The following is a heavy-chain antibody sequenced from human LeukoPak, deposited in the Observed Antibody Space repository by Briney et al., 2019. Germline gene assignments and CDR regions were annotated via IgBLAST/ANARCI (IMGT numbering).Heavy chain of an antibody. Sequence: GGSLRLSCVASRFTFSNYWMSWVRQAPGKGLEWMANINQDGSKKPYADSMKGRFTISRDNAKESLYLQLNSLRADDTAVYYCAKWGPHCVGDYCPALDSWGQGTLVTVSS. D-gene: IGHD2-21*02. V-gene: IGHV3-7*01. CDR1: RFTFSNYW. CDR3: AKWGPHCVGDYCPALDS. J-gene: IGHJ4*02. CDR2: INQDGSKK.